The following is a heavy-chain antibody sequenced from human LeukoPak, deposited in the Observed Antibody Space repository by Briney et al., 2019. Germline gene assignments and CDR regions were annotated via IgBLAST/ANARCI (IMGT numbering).Heavy chain of an antibody. Sequence: ASVTVSFTSSGYTFTVYYVHWVRQAPGQGLEWMGWINPNSGGTNYAQKFQGRVTMTRDTSISTAYMELSRLRSDDTAVYYCARTPAYSSSWLDIWGQGTMVTVSS. CDR1: GYTFTVYY. CDR3: ARTPAYSSSWLDI. V-gene: IGHV1-2*02. D-gene: IGHD6-13*01. CDR2: INPNSGGT. J-gene: IGHJ3*02.